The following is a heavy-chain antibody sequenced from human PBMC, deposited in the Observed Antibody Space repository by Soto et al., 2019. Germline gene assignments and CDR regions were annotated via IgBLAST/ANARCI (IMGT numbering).Heavy chain of an antibody. D-gene: IGHD1-26*01. CDR3: AKSEGGSYWYNYYYGMDV. CDR1: GFTFSSYA. V-gene: IGHV3-23*01. J-gene: IGHJ6*02. CDR2: ISGSGGST. Sequence: GGSLRLSCAASGFTFSSYAMSWVRQAPGKGLEWVSAISGSGGSTYYADSVKGRFTISRDNSKNTLYLQMNSLRAEDTAVYYCAKSEGGSYWYNYYYGMDVWGQGTTVTVSS.